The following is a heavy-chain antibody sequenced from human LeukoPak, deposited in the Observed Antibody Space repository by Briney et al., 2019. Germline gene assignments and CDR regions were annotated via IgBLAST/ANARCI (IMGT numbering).Heavy chain of an antibody. J-gene: IGHJ4*02. D-gene: IGHD1-26*01. Sequence: SETLSLTCTVSGYSISSGYYWGWIRQPPGKGLEWIGSIYHSGSTYYNPSLKSRVTISVDTSKNQFSLKLSSVTAADTAVYYFARPYSGSYFDYWGQGTLVTVSS. CDR2: IYHSGST. CDR3: ARPYSGSYFDY. CDR1: GYSISSGYY. V-gene: IGHV4-38-2*02.